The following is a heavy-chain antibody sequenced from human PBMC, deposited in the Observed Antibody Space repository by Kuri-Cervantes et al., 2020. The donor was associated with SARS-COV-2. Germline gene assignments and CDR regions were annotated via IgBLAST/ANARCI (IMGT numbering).Heavy chain of an antibody. J-gene: IGHJ4*02. D-gene: IGHD2-2*03. Sequence: ASVKVSCKASGYAFTSRGISWVRQAPGQGLGWVGWVSGYNDKTNYAQKFQGRVTLTTDTSTTTAYMELRSLRSDDTAVYYCARGVNFGNCSSTSCYSRGIDYWGQGTLVTVSS. CDR3: ARGVNFGNCSSTSCYSRGIDY. V-gene: IGHV1-18*01. CDR2: VSGYNDKT. CDR1: GYAFTSRG.